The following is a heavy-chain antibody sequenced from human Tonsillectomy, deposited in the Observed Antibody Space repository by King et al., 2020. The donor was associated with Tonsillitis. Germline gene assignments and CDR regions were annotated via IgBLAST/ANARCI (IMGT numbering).Heavy chain of an antibody. D-gene: IGHD4-17*01. CDR1: GGSFSGFY. J-gene: IGHJ3*02. CDR2: INHSGST. V-gene: IGHV4-34*01. Sequence: VQLQQWGAGLLKPSETLSLSCAVYGGSFSGFYWSWIRQPPGKGLEWIGEINHSGSTNYKPSLKSRVTVSVDTSKNQFSLKLSSVTAADTAVYYCARGGRYGDYVQCASFYIWGQGTMVTVSS. CDR3: ARGGRYGDYVQCASFYI.